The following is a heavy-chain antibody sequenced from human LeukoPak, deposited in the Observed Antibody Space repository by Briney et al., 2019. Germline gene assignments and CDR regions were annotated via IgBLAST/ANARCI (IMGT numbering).Heavy chain of an antibody. CDR1: GHTFTGHY. CDR2: IDPKSGGT. V-gene: IGHV1-2*02. J-gene: IGHJ4*02. Sequence: ASVKVSCKASGHTFTGHYMHWVRQAPGQGLEWMGWIDPKSGGTKYAQKFQGRVTMTRDTSISTGYMELSRLRSDDTAVYYCAGREGPYDYWGQGTLVTVSS. CDR3: AGREGPYDY.